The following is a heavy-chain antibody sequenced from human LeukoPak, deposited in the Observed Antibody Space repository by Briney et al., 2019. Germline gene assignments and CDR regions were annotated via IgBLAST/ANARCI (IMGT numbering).Heavy chain of an antibody. J-gene: IGHJ4*02. CDR2: IYYSGST. Sequence: SETLSPTCTVSGGSISSYYWSWIRQPPGKGLEWIGYIYYSGSTNYNPSLKSRVTISVDTSKNQFSLKLSSVAAADTAVYYCARGLFGVFDYWGQGTLVTVSS. CDR3: ARGLFGVFDY. V-gene: IGHV4-59*01. CDR1: GGSISSYY. D-gene: IGHD3-3*01.